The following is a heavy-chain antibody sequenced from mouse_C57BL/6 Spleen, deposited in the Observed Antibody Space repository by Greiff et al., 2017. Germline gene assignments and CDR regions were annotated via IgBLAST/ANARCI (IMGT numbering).Heavy chain of an antibody. CDR2: IDPSDSYT. D-gene: IGHD1-1*01. CDR3: ARSGYYGGFAY. J-gene: IGHJ3*01. Sequence: QVQLQQPGAELVRPGTSVKLSCKASGYTFTSYWMHWVKQRPGQGLEWIGVIDPSDSYTNYNQKFKGKATLTVDTSSSTAYMLLSSLTSEDSAVYYCARSGYYGGFAYWGQGTLVTVSA. V-gene: IGHV1-59*01. CDR1: GYTFTSYW.